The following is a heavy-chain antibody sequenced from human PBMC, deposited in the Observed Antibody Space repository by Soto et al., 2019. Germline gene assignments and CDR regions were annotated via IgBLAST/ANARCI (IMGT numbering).Heavy chain of an antibody. CDR1: GYDFTTYG. V-gene: IGHV1-18*01. J-gene: IGHJ4*02. Sequence: GASVKVSCKGSGYDFTTYGITWVRQAPGQGLEWMAWISAHNGNTDYAQKLRGRVTVTRDTSTSTAYMELRSLRSDDTAVYYCAKGGRQWLVTSDFNYWGQGALVTVSS. D-gene: IGHD6-19*01. CDR3: AKGGRQWLVTSDFNY. CDR2: ISAHNGNT.